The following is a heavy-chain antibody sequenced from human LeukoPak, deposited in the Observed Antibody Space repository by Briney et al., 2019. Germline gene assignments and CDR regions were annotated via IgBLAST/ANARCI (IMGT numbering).Heavy chain of an antibody. D-gene: IGHD6-19*01. Sequence: GGSLRLSCAASGFTFSSYGMHWVRQAPGKGLEWVAVISSDGSNNYYADSVKGRFTISRDNSKNTLYLQVNSLRAEDTAVYYCARDRYSSGWYGDFDCWGQGTLVTVSS. CDR3: ARDRYSSGWYGDFDC. CDR2: ISSDGSNN. J-gene: IGHJ4*02. CDR1: GFTFSSYG. V-gene: IGHV3-30*03.